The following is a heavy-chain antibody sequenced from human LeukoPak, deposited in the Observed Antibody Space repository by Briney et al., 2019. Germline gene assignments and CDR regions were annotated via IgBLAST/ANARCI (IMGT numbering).Heavy chain of an antibody. D-gene: IGHD2-2*01. J-gene: IGHJ4*02. CDR3: ARDQCSSTSCQNDY. CDR1: GFTFDDYG. CDR2: INWNGGST. V-gene: IGHV3-20*04. Sequence: GGALRLSCAASGFTFDDYGMSWVRQAPGKGLEWVSGINWNGGSTGYADSVKGRFTISRDNAKNSLYLQMNSLRAEDTALYYCARDQCSSTSCQNDYWGQGTLVTVSS.